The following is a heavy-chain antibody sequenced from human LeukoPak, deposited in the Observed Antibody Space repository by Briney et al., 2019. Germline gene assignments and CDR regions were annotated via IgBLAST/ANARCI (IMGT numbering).Heavy chain of an antibody. CDR3: ATRGITIFGVVIYNWFDP. Sequence: SVKVSCKASGGTFSSYAISWVRQAPGQGLEWMGGIIPIFGTANYAQKFQGRVTMTEDTSTDTAYMELSSLRSEDTAVYYCATRGITIFGVVIYNWFDPWGRGTLVTVSS. D-gene: IGHD3-3*01. CDR1: GGTFSSYA. V-gene: IGHV1-69*06. CDR2: IIPIFGTA. J-gene: IGHJ5*02.